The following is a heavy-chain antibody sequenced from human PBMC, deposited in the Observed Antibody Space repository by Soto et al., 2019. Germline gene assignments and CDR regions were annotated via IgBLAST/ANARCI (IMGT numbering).Heavy chain of an antibody. D-gene: IGHD3-10*01. J-gene: IGHJ5*01. CDR1: GFTFSSYW. CDR3: ATERGSGLPEENWFGS. V-gene: IGHV3-7*01. Sequence: EVQLVESGGGLVQPGGSLSLSCAASGFTFSSYWMSWVRQAPGKGLEWVAHIKQDGSEKYYVDSVKGRFTISRDNAKNSLSLQMNSLRAEDTAVYYCATERGSGLPEENWFGSWCQGTLVTVSS. CDR2: IKQDGSEK.